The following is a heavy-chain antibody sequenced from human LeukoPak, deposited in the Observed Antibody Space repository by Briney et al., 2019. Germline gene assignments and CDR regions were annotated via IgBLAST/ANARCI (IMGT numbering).Heavy chain of an antibody. CDR3: ARDPYSGSYGNYYYYFMDV. J-gene: IGHJ6*03. Sequence: GGSLRLSCAASGFTFSSYAMSWVRQAPGKGLEWVSSIVGIGGYTYYADSGRGGFTISRDNSKNTLYLQMNSLRAEDTAVYYCARDPYSGSYGNYYYYFMDVWGKGTTVTISS. CDR2: IVGIGGYT. D-gene: IGHD1-26*01. CDR1: GFTFSSYA. V-gene: IGHV3-23*01.